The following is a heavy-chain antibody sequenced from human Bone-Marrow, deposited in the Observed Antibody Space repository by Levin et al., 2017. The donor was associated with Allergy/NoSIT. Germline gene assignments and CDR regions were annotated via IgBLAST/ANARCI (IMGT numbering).Heavy chain of an antibody. D-gene: IGHD6-19*01. Sequence: GASVKVSCKASGYIFSNTGISWVRQAPGQGLEWLGWISAYNGNIKFAQNVQGRVTMTTDTSTSTAYMELRSLRSDDTAIYYCTGESGAVAAATFDFWGQGTLVTVSS. CDR1: GYIFSNTG. J-gene: IGHJ4*02. CDR3: TGESGAVAAATFDF. V-gene: IGHV1-18*01. CDR2: ISAYNGNI.